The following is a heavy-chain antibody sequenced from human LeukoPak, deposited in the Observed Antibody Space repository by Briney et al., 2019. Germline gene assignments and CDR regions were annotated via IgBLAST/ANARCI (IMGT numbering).Heavy chain of an antibody. V-gene: IGHV4-59*08. J-gene: IGHJ1*01. CDR3: ARHGGYSSPYLH. CDR1: GGSISNYY. D-gene: IGHD6-13*01. Sequence: SETLSLTCTVSGGSISNYYWSWIRQPPGKGLECIGYIYYSGTTNYNPSLKSRVTISVDASKNQFSLKLSSVTAADTAVYYCARHGGYSSPYLHWGQGTLVTVSS. CDR2: IYYSGTT.